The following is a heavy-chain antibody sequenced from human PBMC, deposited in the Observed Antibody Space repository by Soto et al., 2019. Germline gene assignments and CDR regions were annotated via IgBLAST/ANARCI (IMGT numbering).Heavy chain of an antibody. V-gene: IGHV3-33*01. CDR1: GFTFSSYG. CDR3: ARTAARPSNWYFDL. CDR2: IWYGGSNK. Sequence: SLRLSCAASGFTFSSYGMHWVRQAPGKGLEWVAVIWYGGSNKYYADSVKGRFTISRDNSKNTLYLQMNSLRAEDTAVYYCARTAARPSNWYFDLWGRGTLVTVSS. J-gene: IGHJ2*01.